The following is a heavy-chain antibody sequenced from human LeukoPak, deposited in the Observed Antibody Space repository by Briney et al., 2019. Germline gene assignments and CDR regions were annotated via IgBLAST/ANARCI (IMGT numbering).Heavy chain of an antibody. CDR1: GESPHSYY. V-gene: IGHV4-34*01. D-gene: IGHD2-15*01. CDR2: IYESGTT. Sequence: PSETLSLTCAVYGESPHSYYWSGVRQPPGEGREWIGEIYESGTTEYNPSLKSRVTISMVPSKQQFSLSLSSVTAADTAVYYCARGAWATRLGSWGLGTPVIVCS. CDR3: ARGAWATRLGS. J-gene: IGHJ4*02.